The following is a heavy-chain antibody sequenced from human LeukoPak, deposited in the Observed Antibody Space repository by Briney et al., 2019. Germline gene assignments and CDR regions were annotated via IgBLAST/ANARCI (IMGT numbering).Heavy chain of an antibody. V-gene: IGHV3-7*03. D-gene: IGHD6-13*01. CDR2: INQDGSGK. Sequence: GGSLRLSCAASGFAFSTYWMSWVRQAPGKGLEWVANINQDGSGKDYVDSLKGRFTISRDNTKNSLYLQMNSLRAEDTAVYYCARGYRYVVYWGQGTLVTVSS. CDR3: ARGYRYVVY. CDR1: GFAFSTYW. J-gene: IGHJ4*02.